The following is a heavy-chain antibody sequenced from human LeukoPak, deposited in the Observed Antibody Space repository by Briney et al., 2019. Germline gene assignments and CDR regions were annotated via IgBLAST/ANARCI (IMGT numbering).Heavy chain of an antibody. CDR1: GGTFSSYA. Sequence: SVKVSCKTSGGTFSSYAISWVRQAPGQGLEWMGGIIPIFGTANYAQKFQGRVTITADESTSTAYMELCSLRSEDTAVYYCASSYYDSSGYYDYWGQGTLVTVSS. D-gene: IGHD3-22*01. J-gene: IGHJ4*02. V-gene: IGHV1-69*01. CDR2: IIPIFGTA. CDR3: ASSYYDSSGYYDY.